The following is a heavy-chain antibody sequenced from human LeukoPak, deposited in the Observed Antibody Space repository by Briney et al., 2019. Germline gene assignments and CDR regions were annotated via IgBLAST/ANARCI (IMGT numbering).Heavy chain of an antibody. D-gene: IGHD6-19*01. CDR1: GASVSSSDYY. V-gene: IGHV4-39*01. CDR3: ARLGSGYPTPDY. CDR2: LYFSGNP. J-gene: IGHJ4*02. Sequence: SETLSLTCTVSGASVSSSDYYWGWIRQPPGMRLEWIGNLYFSGNPYYNPSLNSRVTISVDTSKNQFSLKMRSVTAADTAVYYCARLGSGYPTPDYWGQGTLVTVSS.